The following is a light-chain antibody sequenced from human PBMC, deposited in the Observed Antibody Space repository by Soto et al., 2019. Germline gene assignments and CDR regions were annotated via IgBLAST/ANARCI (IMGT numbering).Light chain of an antibody. V-gene: IGKV1-33*01. Sequence: DLQMIQSPSSLSASEGDRVTITCQSSHDVSRNLNWFQQKPGEAPQLLIYDASNLERGVPSRFSGSGSGTDFTLTISSLQPEDVATYYCQQYNSMLSFGGGTEVEIK. J-gene: IGKJ4*01. CDR2: DAS. CDR1: HDVSRN. CDR3: QQYNSMLS.